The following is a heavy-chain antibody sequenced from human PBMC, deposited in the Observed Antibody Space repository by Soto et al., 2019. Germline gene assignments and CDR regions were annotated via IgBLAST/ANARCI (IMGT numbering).Heavy chain of an antibody. CDR2: ISSSGSTI. V-gene: IGHV3-11*01. Sequence: PGGSLRLSCAASGFTVSDYYMSWIRQAPGKGLEWVSYISSSGSTIYYADSVKGRFTISRDNAKNSLYLQMNSLRAEDTAVYYCARDILSATDYGDMPDAFDIWGQGTMVTVSS. J-gene: IGHJ3*02. CDR3: ARDILSATDYGDMPDAFDI. D-gene: IGHD4-17*01. CDR1: GFTVSDYY.